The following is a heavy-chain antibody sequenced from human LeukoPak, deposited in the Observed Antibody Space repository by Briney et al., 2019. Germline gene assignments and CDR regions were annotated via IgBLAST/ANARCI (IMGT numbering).Heavy chain of an antibody. V-gene: IGHV4-61*02. J-gene: IGHJ4*02. CDR2: IYTSGST. D-gene: IGHD5-18*01. Sequence: PSETLSLTCTVSGGSISSGSYYWSWIRQPAGKGLEWIGRIYTSGSTNYNPSLKSRVTISVDTSKNQFSLKLSSVTAADTAVYYCARSGAKQEVDTAMVPFDYWGQGTLVTVSS. CDR3: ARSGAKQEVDTAMVPFDY. CDR1: GGSISSGSYY.